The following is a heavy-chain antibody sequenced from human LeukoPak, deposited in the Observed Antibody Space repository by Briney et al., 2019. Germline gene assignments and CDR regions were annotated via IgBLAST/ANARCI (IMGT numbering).Heavy chain of an antibody. V-gene: IGHV1-2*02. Sequence: GASVKVSCKASGYTFTNYGISWVRQAPGQGLEWMGWINPNSGGTNYAQKFQGRVTMTRDTSISTAYMELSRLRSDDTAVYYCARETTEYYNWNDVGSYYYYYMDVWGKGTTVTISS. J-gene: IGHJ6*03. CDR3: ARETTEYYNWNDVGSYYYYYMDV. CDR1: GYTFTNYG. D-gene: IGHD1-20*01. CDR2: INPNSGGT.